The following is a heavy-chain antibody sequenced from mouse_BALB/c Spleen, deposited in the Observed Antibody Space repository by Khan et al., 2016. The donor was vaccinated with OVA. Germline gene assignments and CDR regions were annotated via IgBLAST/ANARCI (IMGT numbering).Heavy chain of an antibody. Sequence: QVQLQQSGPDLVAPSQSLSITCSVSGFSLTSFAIHWVRQPPGKGLEWLVVIWSDGRTTYNSSLKSRLSISKDHSKSQVFLKLNSLQTDDTAMYYCARHQFPLSMDSWGQGTLVTVSS. V-gene: IGHV2-6-2*01. CDR3: ARHQFPLSMDS. J-gene: IGHJ4*01. CDR1: GFSLTSFA. CDR2: IWSDGRT.